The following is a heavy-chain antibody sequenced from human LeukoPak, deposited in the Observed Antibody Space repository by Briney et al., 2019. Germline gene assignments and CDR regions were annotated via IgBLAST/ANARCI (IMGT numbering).Heavy chain of an antibody. J-gene: IGHJ4*02. CDR1: GFTLSSYD. Sequence: GGSLRLSCTASGFTLSSYDMDWVRQAPGKGLEWVSKISSSRGTMYYADSVKGRFTMSTDNAKNSLFLQMDSLRAEDTAIYYCARRFDLWGQGTLVTVSS. CDR3: ARRFDL. V-gene: IGHV3-48*03. CDR2: ISSSRGTM.